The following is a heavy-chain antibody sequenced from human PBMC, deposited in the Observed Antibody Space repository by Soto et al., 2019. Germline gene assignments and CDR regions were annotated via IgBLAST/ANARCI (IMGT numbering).Heavy chain of an antibody. J-gene: IGHJ5*02. CDR1: GGSISSSSYY. CDR3: ARHRNSAFWSGLNWFDP. Sequence: PSETLSLTCTGSGGSISSSSYYWGWIRQPPGKGLEWIGSIYYSGSTYYNPSLKSRVTISVDTSKNQFSLKLSSVTAADTAVYYCARHRNSAFWSGLNWFDPWGQGTLVTVSS. CDR2: IYYSGST. D-gene: IGHD3-3*01. V-gene: IGHV4-39*01.